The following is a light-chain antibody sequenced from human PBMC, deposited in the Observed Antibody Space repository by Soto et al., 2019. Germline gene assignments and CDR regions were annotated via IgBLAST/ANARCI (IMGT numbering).Light chain of an antibody. CDR3: QQYGTSPWT. J-gene: IGKJ1*01. CDR2: GTS. CDR1: QSVSSSF. V-gene: IGKV3-20*01. Sequence: EIVLTQSPGTLSLSPGERATLSCRASQSVSSSFVAWFQQKPGQAPRLLIYGTSSRATGIPDRFSGSGSGTDLTLTINGLEPEDFAMYFCQQYGTSPWTFGQGTKVDI.